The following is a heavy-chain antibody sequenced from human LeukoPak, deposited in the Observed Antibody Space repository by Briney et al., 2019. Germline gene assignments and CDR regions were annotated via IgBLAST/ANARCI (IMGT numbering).Heavy chain of an antibody. D-gene: IGHD5-12*01. J-gene: IGHJ4*02. CDR2: ISSSSNYA. Sequence: GGSLRLSCAASGFTFSDSYMSWIRQAPGKGLEWVSYISSSSNYANYADSVKGRFTISRDNAKNSQYLQMISLRAEDTAVYYCARGIEATRRSAATCNYFDYWGQGTLVTVSS. V-gene: IGHV3-11*06. CDR3: ARGIEATRRSAATCNYFDY. CDR1: GFTFSDSY.